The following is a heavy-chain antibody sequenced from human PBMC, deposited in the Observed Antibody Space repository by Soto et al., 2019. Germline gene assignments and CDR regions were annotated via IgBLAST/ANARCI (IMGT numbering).Heavy chain of an antibody. CDR2: LNPKSGNT. D-gene: IGHD6-6*01. V-gene: IGHV1-8*01. J-gene: IGHJ4*02. CDR1: GYSFTKFD. Sequence: QVQLVQSGAEVKEPGASVRVSCKASGYSFTKFDINWVRQAPGQGLEWMGWLNPKSGNTGYAQNCQGRVTMTRDTSIRPAYMGLRSLSSEDTALYYCARVTAGSSAFVYWGQGTLVTVSS. CDR3: ARVTAGSSAFVY.